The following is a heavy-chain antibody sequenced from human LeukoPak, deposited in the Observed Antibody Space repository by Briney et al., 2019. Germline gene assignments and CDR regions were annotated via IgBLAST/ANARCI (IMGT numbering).Heavy chain of an antibody. D-gene: IGHD2-21*02. J-gene: IGHJ4*02. CDR3: AKEVVVTATPFDY. Sequence: GGSLRLSCAASGFTFSTYSMNWVRQAPGEVLEWVSSISSSSSFIYYVDSVKGRFTISRDNSKNTLYLQMNSLRAEDTAVYYCAKEVVVTATPFDYWGQGTLVTVSS. CDR1: GFTFSTYS. CDR2: ISSSSSFI. V-gene: IGHV3-21*04.